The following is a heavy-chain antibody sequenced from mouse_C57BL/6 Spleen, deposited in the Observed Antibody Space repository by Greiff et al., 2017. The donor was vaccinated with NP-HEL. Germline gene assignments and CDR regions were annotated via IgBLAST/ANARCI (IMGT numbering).Heavy chain of an antibody. J-gene: IGHJ4*01. CDR2: ISYSGST. CDR1: GYSITSGYD. V-gene: IGHV3-1*01. CDR3: ARGDGYYDAMDY. D-gene: IGHD2-3*01. Sequence: EVKLQESGPGMVKPSQSLSLTCTVTGYSITSGYDWHWIRHFPGNNLEWMGYISYSGSTNYNPSLKSRISITHDTSKNHFFLKLNSVTTEDTATYYCARGDGYYDAMDYWGQGTSVTVSS.